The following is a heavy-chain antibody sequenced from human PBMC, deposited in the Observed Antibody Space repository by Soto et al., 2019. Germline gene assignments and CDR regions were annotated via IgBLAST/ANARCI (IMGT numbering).Heavy chain of an antibody. D-gene: IGHD1-7*01. Sequence: PSETLSLTCTVSGGSISSGDYYWSWIRQHPGKGLEWIGYIYYSGSTYYNSSLKSRLTISVDTSKNQFSLKLSSETAADTAVYYCAMRNWNYSCLDSWGQGTLVTVSS. J-gene: IGHJ4*02. CDR3: AMRNWNYSCLDS. CDR1: GGSISSGDYY. V-gene: IGHV4-31*03. CDR2: IYYSGST.